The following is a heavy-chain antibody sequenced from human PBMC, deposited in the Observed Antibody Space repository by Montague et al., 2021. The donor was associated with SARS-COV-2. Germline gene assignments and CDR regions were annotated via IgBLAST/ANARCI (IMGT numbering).Heavy chain of an antibody. Sequence: PALVKPTQTLTLTCTFSGFSLTTSGVSVSWVRQPPGKALEWLAVIYWEGDTHYSTSLKTRLTISKDTTGNQVVLTVTNMDPVDTATYYCARILSRIGNYGAVFPYGMDVWGQGTTVTVSS. CDR3: ARILSRIGNYGAVFPYGMDV. CDR2: IYWEGDT. V-gene: IGHV2-70*19. J-gene: IGHJ6*02. CDR1: GFSLTTSGVS. D-gene: IGHD4-17*01.